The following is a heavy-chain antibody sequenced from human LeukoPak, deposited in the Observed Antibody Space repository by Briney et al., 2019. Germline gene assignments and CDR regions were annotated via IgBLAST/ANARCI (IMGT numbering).Heavy chain of an antibody. Sequence: SSETLSRTCTVSGASISDYYWNWIRQPPGKGLEWIGYIYYSGSTNYNPSLKSRVTISVDTSKNQFSLKLSSVTAADTAVYYCARAKAAAGIDYFDYWGQGTLVTVSS. CDR2: IYYSGST. CDR3: ARAKAAAGIDYFDY. D-gene: IGHD6-13*01. CDR1: GASISDYY. V-gene: IGHV4-59*13. J-gene: IGHJ4*02.